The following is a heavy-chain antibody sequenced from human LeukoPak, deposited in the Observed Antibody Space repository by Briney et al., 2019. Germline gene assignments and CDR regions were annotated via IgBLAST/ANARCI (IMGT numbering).Heavy chain of an antibody. CDR2: IYYSGST. Sequence: PSETLSLTCTVSGGSISSGGYYWSWIRQHPGKGLEWIGYIYYSGSTYYNPSLKSRVTRSVDTSKNQFSLKLSSVTAADTAVYYCARGLIVGATEKYYFDYWGQGTLVTVSS. D-gene: IGHD1-26*01. J-gene: IGHJ4*02. CDR1: GGSISSGGYY. V-gene: IGHV4-31*03. CDR3: ARGLIVGATEKYYFDY.